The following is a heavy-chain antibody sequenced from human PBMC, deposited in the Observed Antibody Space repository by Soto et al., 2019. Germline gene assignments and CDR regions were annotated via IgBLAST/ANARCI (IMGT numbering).Heavy chain of an antibody. D-gene: IGHD6-13*01. CDR1: GFTFSSYG. CDR2: ISYDGSNK. J-gene: IGHJ4*02. V-gene: IGHV3-30*18. Sequence: QVQLVESGGGVVQPGRSLRLSCAASGFTFSSYGMHWVRQAPGKGLEWVAVISYDGSNKYYADSVKGRFTISRDNSQNTLYLQMKSLRAEDTAVYYCAKAIAAAGYFDYWGQGTLVTVSS. CDR3: AKAIAAAGYFDY.